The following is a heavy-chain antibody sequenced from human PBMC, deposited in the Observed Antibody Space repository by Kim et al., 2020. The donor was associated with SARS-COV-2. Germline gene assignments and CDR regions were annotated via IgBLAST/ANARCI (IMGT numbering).Heavy chain of an antibody. J-gene: IGHJ5*02. CDR2: ISTDNGAT. CDR3: VRDWYCSGDTCLNCFDP. CDR1: GYSFTSYG. D-gene: IGHD2-15*01. Sequence: ASVKVSCKASGYSFTSYGISWVRQAPGQGLEWMGWISTDNGATNYAQNFQGRVTMTTDTSTRTAYMELRSLRSDDTAVYYCVRDWYCSGDTCLNCFDPWGQGTLVTVSS. V-gene: IGHV1-18*01.